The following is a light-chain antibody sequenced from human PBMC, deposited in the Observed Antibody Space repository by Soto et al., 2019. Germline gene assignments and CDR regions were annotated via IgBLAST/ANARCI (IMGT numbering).Light chain of an antibody. CDR2: DDT. CDR1: DIGAYS. J-gene: IGLJ1*01. CDR3: QVWDSDSDPSYV. V-gene: IGLV3-21*02. Sequence: SYELTQPPSVSVAPGQTARITCGGNDIGAYSVYWYQQKPGQAPVLVVHDDTNRPSGIPGRFSGSNSGNTATLTISSVEAGDEAAYYCQVWDSDSDPSYVFGGGTKVTVL.